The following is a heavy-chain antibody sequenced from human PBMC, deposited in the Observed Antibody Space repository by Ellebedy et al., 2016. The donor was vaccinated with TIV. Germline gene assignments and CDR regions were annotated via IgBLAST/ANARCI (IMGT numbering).Heavy chain of an antibody. V-gene: IGHV4-59*01. CDR2: IYYSGST. J-gene: IGHJ6*02. D-gene: IGHD3-3*01. CDR1: GGSISSYY. CDR3: AREEFWSGYGMDA. Sequence: SETLSLXXTVSGGSISSYYWSWIRQPPGKGLEWIGYIYYSGSTNYNPSLKSRVTISVDTSKNQFSLKLSSVTAADTAVYYCAREEFWSGYGMDAWGQGTTVTVSS.